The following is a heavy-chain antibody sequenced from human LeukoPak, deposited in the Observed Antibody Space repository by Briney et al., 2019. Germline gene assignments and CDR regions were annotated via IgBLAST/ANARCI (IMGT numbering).Heavy chain of an antibody. D-gene: IGHD1-26*01. CDR1: GFTFSDYG. J-gene: IGHJ6*02. V-gene: IGHV3-30*18. CDR3: AKDRGDSGRTSGIEV. CDR2: VSYDGRDE. Sequence: GGSLRLSCEGSGFTFSDYGMHWVRQAPGKGLEWVAVVSYDGRDEVYAESVKGRFTISRDNVKNILFLQMDNVRVEDSAEYFCAKDRGDSGRTSGIEVWGRGTTVVVS.